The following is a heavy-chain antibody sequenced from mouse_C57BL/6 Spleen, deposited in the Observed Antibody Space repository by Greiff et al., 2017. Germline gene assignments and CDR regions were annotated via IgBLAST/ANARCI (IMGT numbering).Heavy chain of an antibody. CDR2: IYPSDSET. CDR1: GYTFTSYW. J-gene: IGHJ4*01. Sequence: QVQLKQPGAELVRPGSSVKLSCKASGYTFTSYWMDWVKQRPGQGLEWIGNIYPSDSETHYNQKFKDKATLTVDKSSSTAYMQLSSLTSEDSAVYYCARFVYYAYAMDYWGQGTSVTVSS. D-gene: IGHD1-1*01. V-gene: IGHV1-61*01. CDR3: ARFVYYAYAMDY.